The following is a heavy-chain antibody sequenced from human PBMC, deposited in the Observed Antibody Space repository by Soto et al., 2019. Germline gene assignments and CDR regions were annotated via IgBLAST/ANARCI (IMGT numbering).Heavy chain of an antibody. D-gene: IGHD6-6*01. Sequence: GGSLRLSCAASGFTFSSYWMGWVRQAPGKGLEWVANIKQDGSEKYYVDSVKGRFTISRDNAKNSLYLQMNSLRAEDTAVYYCARVGGSSPRSSAFDIWGQGTMVTVS. CDR3: ARVGGSSPRSSAFDI. V-gene: IGHV3-7*01. CDR1: GFTFSSYW. CDR2: IKQDGSEK. J-gene: IGHJ3*02.